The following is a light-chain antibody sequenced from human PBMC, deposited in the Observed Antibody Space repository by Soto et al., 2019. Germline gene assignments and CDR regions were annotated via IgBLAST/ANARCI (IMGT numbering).Light chain of an antibody. J-gene: IGKJ1*01. CDR3: QQYSTYTPRT. Sequence: DIQMTQSPSSLSASVGNRVTITCRASQSISTYLNWYQKKPGKAPNLLIYDASRLQSGVPSRFSGSGSGTEFTLTISSLQPDDFATYYCQQYSTYTPRTFGQGTKVDIK. V-gene: IGKV1-5*01. CDR2: DAS. CDR1: QSISTY.